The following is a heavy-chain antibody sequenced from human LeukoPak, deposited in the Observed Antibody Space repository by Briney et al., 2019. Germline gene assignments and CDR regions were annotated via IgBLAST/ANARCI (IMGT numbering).Heavy chain of an antibody. Sequence: AGGSLRLSCAASGFTFSSYCMTWVRQAPGKGLEWVADIKQDGSPEYSVDPVRGRFTSSRDNAKNSLYLQMNSLRVEHTAVYYCARSNLDFWSGSSTDYWGQGTPVTVSS. J-gene: IGHJ4*02. CDR2: IKQDGSPE. V-gene: IGHV3-7*01. CDR3: ARSNLDFWSGSSTDY. CDR1: GFTFSSYC. D-gene: IGHD3-3*01.